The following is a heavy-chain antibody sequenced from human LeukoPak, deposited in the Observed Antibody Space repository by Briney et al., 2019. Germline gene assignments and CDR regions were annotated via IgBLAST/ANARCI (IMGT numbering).Heavy chain of an antibody. CDR3: ARARNWNDALDY. J-gene: IGHJ4*02. CDR2: IWYDGSNK. D-gene: IGHD1-1*01. Sequence: GGSLRLSCTASGFTFSDYYMTWIRQAPGKGLEWVAVIWYDGSNKYYADSVKGRFTISRDNSKNTLYLQMNSLRAEDTAVYYCARARNWNDALDYWGQGTLVTVSS. V-gene: IGHV3-33*08. CDR1: GFTFSDYY.